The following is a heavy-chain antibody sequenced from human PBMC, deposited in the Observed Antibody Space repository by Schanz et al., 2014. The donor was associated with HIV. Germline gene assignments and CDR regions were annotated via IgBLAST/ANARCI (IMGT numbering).Heavy chain of an antibody. V-gene: IGHV1-2*02. Sequence: QVQLVQSGAEVKKPGASVKVSCKASGYTFTNYFIHWVRQAPGQGLEWMGWINPNSGDTDYAQKFQGRVTMTRDTSISTAYMELSRLRSDDTAVYFCASSRLLWFGELFDNWGQGTLVTVSS. J-gene: IGHJ4*02. CDR3: ASSRLLWFGELFDN. CDR2: INPNSGDT. CDR1: GYTFTNYF. D-gene: IGHD3-10*01.